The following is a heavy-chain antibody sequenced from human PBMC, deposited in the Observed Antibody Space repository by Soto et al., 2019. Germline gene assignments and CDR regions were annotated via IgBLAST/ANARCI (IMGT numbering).Heavy chain of an antibody. D-gene: IGHD3-9*01. V-gene: IGHV1-46*03. Sequence: ASVKVSCKASGYTFTSYYMHWVRQAPGQGLEWMGIINPSGGSTSYAQKFQGRVTMTRDTSTSTVYMELSSLRSEDTAVYYCARGAVLRYFDWSSYYEDFDYWGQGTLVTVSS. J-gene: IGHJ4*02. CDR2: INPSGGST. CDR1: GYTFTSYY. CDR3: ARGAVLRYFDWSSYYEDFDY.